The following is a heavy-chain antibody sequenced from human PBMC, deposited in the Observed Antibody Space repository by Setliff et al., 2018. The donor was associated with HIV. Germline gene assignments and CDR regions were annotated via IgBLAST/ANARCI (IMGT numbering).Heavy chain of an antibody. V-gene: IGHV3-30*02. D-gene: IGHD6-19*01. J-gene: IGHJ4*02. CDR1: GFTFSSYG. Sequence: PGGSLRLSCAASGFTFSSYGMHWVRQAPGKGLEWVAFIRYDGSNKYYADSVKGRFTISRDNSKNTLYLQMNSLRAEDTAVYYCTKDHLSGWASDCWGQGTLVTVSS. CDR2: IRYDGSNK. CDR3: TKDHLSGWASDC.